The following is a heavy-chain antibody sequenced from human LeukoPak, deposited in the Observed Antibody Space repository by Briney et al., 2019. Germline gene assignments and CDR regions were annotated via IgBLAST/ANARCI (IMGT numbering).Heavy chain of an antibody. CDR3: APLGEYSSSSGPFDY. J-gene: IGHJ4*02. V-gene: IGHV3-23*01. CDR1: GFTFSSYA. CDR2: ISGSGGST. Sequence: PGGSLRLSCASSGFTFSSYAMSWVRKAPGKGLEWVSAISGSGGSTYYADSVKGRFTISRDNSKNTLYLQMNSLRAEDTAVYYCAPLGEYSSSSGPFDYWGQGTLDTVSS. D-gene: IGHD6-6*01.